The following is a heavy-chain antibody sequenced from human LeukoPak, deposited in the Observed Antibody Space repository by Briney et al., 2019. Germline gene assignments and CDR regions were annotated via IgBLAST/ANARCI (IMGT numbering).Heavy chain of an antibody. D-gene: IGHD5-18*01. V-gene: IGHV1-69*05. CDR3: ARDQYSYAKGEVVWFDP. CDR1: GGTFSSYA. Sequence: SVRLSCTASGGTFSSYAISWVRQAPGQGLEWMGRIIPILGTADYAQKFQGRVTITTDESRSTAYMELSSLRSEDTAVYYCARDQYSYAKGEVVWFDPWGQGTLVTVSS. CDR2: IIPILGTA. J-gene: IGHJ5*02.